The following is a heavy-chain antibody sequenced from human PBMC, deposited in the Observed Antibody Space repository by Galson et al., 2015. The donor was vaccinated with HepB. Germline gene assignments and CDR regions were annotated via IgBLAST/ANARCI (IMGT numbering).Heavy chain of an antibody. CDR1: GFSFNESD. CDR2: ISSDGSNQ. V-gene: IGHV3-30*18. D-gene: IGHD3-22*01. J-gene: IGHJ4*02. Sequence: SLRLSCAASGFSFNESDMHWVRQAPGKGLEWLTVISSDGSNQYYTDSVRGRFTISRDNSKNTLYLQMNSLRAEDTALYYCAKDARPLYSKRSGCDEWGRGTLVTVSS. CDR3: AKDARPLYSKRSGCDE.